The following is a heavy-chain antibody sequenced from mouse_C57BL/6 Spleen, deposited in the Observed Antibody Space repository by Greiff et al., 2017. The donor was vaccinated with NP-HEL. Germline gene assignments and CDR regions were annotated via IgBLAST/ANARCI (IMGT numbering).Heavy chain of an antibody. V-gene: IGHV3-6*01. J-gene: IGHJ4*01. CDR2: ISYDGSN. CDR3: ASLYSYDAMDY. D-gene: IGHD2-1*01. CDR1: GYSITSGYY. Sequence: EVKLQESGPGLVKPSQSLSLTCSVTGYSITSGYYWNWIRQFPGNKLEWMGYISYDGSNNYNPSLKNRISITRDTSKNQFFLKLNSVTTEDTATYYCASLYSYDAMDYWGQGTSVTVSS.